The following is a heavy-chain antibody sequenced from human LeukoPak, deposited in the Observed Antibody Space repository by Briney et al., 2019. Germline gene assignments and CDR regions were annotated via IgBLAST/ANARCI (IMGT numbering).Heavy chain of an antibody. CDR3: ARLRSSSWYEGYYFDY. CDR2: TNHNGST. V-gene: IGHV4-34*01. Sequence: PSETLSLTCAVYGGSFSGYYWSWIRQPPGKGLEWIGETNHNGSTNYNPSLKSRVTISVDTSKNQFSLKLSSVTAADTAVYYCARLRSSSWYEGYYFDYWGQGTLVTVSS. D-gene: IGHD6-13*01. CDR1: GGSFSGYY. J-gene: IGHJ4*02.